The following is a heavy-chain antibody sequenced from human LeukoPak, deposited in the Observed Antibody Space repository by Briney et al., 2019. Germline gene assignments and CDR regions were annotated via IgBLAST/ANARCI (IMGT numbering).Heavy chain of an antibody. CDR3: ARGQYYDILTGYYPWNY. V-gene: IGHV3-30-3*01. D-gene: IGHD3-9*01. J-gene: IGHJ4*02. Sequence: GGPLRLSCAASGFTFSSYAMHWVRQAPGKGLEWVAVISYDGSNKYYADSVKGRFTISRDNAKNSLYLQMNSLRAEDTAVYYCARGQYYDILTGYYPWNYWGQGTLVTVSS. CDR1: GFTFSSYA. CDR2: ISYDGSNK.